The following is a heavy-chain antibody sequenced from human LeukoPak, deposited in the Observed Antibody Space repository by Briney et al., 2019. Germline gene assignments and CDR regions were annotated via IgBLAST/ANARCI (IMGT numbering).Heavy chain of an antibody. Sequence: GGSLRLSCAASGFTFSSYAMNWVRQAPGKGLEWVSTISGSGGSTYYADSVKGRFTISRDNAKNSLYLQMNSLRAEDTAVYYRARLGSYYFDYWGQGTLVTVSS. CDR2: ISGSGGST. D-gene: IGHD6-19*01. CDR1: GFTFSSYA. J-gene: IGHJ4*02. CDR3: ARLGSYYFDY. V-gene: IGHV3-23*01.